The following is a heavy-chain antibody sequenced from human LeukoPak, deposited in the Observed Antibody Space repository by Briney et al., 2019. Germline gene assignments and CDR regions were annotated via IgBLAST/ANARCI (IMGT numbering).Heavy chain of an antibody. D-gene: IGHD1-26*01. CDR1: GFTFNSYS. V-gene: IGHV3-23*01. J-gene: IGHJ4*02. CDR2: ISNSGRT. CDR3: AKESPYAVGGTGRVYYFDS. Sequence: GGSLRLSCAASGFTFNSYSMNWVRQAPGKGPEWVSAISNSGRTYYTDSVKGRFTISRDNSKNTVHLQMNSLGVEDTAVYYCAKESPYAVGGTGRVYYFDSWGQGALVTVSS.